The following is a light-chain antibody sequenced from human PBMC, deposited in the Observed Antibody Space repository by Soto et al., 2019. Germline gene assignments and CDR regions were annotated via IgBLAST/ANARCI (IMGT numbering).Light chain of an antibody. CDR1: QSLMHTNGYNF. V-gene: IGKV2-28*01. J-gene: IGKJ3*01. CDR3: MQALQTPFT. CDR2: LGS. Sequence: DIVMTQSPLSLPVTPGEPASISCRSTQSLMHTNGYNFSDWYVQKPGQSPQLLIYLGSNRASGVPDRFSGSGSGTDFTLKISRVEADDVGIYYCMQALQTPFTFGPGTKVDIK.